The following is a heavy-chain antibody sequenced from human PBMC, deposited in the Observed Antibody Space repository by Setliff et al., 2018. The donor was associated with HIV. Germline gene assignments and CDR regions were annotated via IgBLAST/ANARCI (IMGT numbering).Heavy chain of an antibody. CDR1: GGSISNSRYY. Sequence: PSETLSLTCTVSGGSISNSRYYWSWIRQPPGEGLEWTGSIYYSGSTYYNPSLKSRVTISVDTSKNQFSLKLSSVTAADAAVYYCASRVYYYDSSGYLREEGFDPWGQGTLVTVSS. CDR3: ASRVYYYDSSGYLREEGFDP. D-gene: IGHD3-22*01. CDR2: IYYSGST. J-gene: IGHJ5*02. V-gene: IGHV4-39*01.